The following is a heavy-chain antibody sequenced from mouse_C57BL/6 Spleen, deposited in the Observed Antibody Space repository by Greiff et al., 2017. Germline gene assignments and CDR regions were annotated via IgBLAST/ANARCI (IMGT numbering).Heavy chain of an antibody. CDR1: GYTFTSYG. CDR3: ARSRSYYGSSPYFDY. J-gene: IGHJ2*01. CDR2: IYPRSGNT. D-gene: IGHD1-1*01. Sequence: QVQLQQSGAELARPGASVKLSCKASGYTFTSYGISWVKQRTGQGLEWIGEIYPRSGNTYYNEKFKGKATLTADKSSSTAYMELRSLTSEDSAVYFCARSRSYYGSSPYFDYWGQGTTLTVSS. V-gene: IGHV1-81*01.